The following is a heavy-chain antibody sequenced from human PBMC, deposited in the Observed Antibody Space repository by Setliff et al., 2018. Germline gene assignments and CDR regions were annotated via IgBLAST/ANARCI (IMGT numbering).Heavy chain of an antibody. D-gene: IGHD3-3*01. Sequence: LSLTCTVSGGSVGSDYNYWSWIRQPAGKGLEWIGQIYTSWSTNYNPSLKSRVTISLDASKNQFSLELTSVTAADTAVYYCARLSGFQYMVDWGKGTTVTVS. V-gene: IGHV4-61*09. CDR3: ARLSGFQYMVD. CDR1: GGSVGSDYNY. J-gene: IGHJ6*03. CDR2: IYTSWST.